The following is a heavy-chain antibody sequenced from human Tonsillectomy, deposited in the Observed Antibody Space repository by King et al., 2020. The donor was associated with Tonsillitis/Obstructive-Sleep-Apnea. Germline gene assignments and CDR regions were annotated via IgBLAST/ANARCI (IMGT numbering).Heavy chain of an antibody. CDR1: GFAFINCW. Sequence: VQLVESGGGLVQPGGSLRLSCAASGFAFINCWMTCVRQAPGKGLAWVANIKQDGREEQYAGSGKGRFTISRDNAENSVCLQMNSVRAEDTAVYYCARDPVCSIGSCSGIWGAFDLWGQGTVVIVSS. CDR2: IKQDGREE. J-gene: IGHJ3*01. D-gene: IGHD2-15*01. CDR3: ARDPVCSIGSCSGIWGAFDL. V-gene: IGHV3-7*04.